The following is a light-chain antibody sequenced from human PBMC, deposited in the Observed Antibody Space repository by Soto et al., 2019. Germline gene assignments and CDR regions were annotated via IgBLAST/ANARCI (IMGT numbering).Light chain of an antibody. Sequence: EIVLTQSPATLSLSPGERATLACRASPSVSNSLAWFQQKPGQAPRLLLYDASNRATGIPARFSGSGSGTDFTLTISSLEPEDFAVYYWQQRSSWPLLTFGGGTKVEI. CDR2: DAS. V-gene: IGKV3-11*01. CDR3: QQRSSWPLLT. J-gene: IGKJ4*01. CDR1: PSVSNS.